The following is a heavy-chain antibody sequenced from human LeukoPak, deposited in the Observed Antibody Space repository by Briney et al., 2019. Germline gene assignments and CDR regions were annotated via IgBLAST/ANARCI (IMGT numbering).Heavy chain of an antibody. V-gene: IGHV3-21*04. CDR3: AREERLRWTGY. CDR2: IGSSSGHI. CDR1: GFTFSHYN. J-gene: IGHJ4*02. Sequence: GGSLRLSCAASGFTFSHYNINWVRQAPGKGLEWVSSIGSSSGHIYYADSVKGRFTISRDNAKNSLYLQMNSLRAEDTAVYYCAREERLRWTGYWGQGTLVTVSS. D-gene: IGHD3/OR15-3a*01.